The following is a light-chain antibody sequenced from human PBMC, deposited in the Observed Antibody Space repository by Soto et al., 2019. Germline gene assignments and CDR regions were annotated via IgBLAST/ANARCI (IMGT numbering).Light chain of an antibody. Sequence: EMVMTQSPATLSVSPGERATLSCRASQNVNTNLAWYQQKPGQAPRLLIYAASTRATGIPARFSGSGSGAEFTLTISSLQSEDFAVYYCQQYNYLWTFGQGTKVEIK. CDR1: QNVNTN. J-gene: IGKJ1*01. CDR2: AAS. CDR3: QQYNYLWT. V-gene: IGKV3-15*01.